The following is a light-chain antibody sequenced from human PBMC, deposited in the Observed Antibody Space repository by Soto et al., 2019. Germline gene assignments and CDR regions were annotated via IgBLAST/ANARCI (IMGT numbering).Light chain of an antibody. V-gene: IGKV3-11*01. Sequence: EIVLTQSPATLSLSPGERATLSCRASQGVSNYLAWYQQKSGQAPRLLIYDASNRATGISARFSGSGSGTDFTLTISSLEPEVFAVYFCQHRSSWPLTFGGGTKVEIK. J-gene: IGKJ4*01. CDR2: DAS. CDR3: QHRSSWPLT. CDR1: QGVSNY.